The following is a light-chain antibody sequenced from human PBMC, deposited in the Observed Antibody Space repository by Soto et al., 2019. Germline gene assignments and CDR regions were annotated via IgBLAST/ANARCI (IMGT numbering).Light chain of an antibody. CDR2: KAS. V-gene: IGKV1-5*03. Sequence: DIPMTQSPSTLSASVGDRVTITCRASQTIGNWLAWYQQKPGKAPNLLIYKASNLESEVPSRFSGSGSGTEFTLTISSLQPDDFATYYCQQFNTYPYTFGQGTKLEIK. CDR3: QQFNTYPYT. CDR1: QTIGNW. J-gene: IGKJ2*01.